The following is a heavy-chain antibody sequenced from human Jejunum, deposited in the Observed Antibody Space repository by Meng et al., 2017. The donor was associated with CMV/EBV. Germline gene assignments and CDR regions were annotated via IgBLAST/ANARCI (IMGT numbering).Heavy chain of an antibody. CDR2: INTNTGNP. D-gene: IGHD5-24*01. CDR3: ARDSPLDGYSLLDY. V-gene: IGHV7-4-1*02. CDR1: GYTFTRYP. Sequence: QGQLVPSGSELKKPGASVKVSCKASGYTFTRYPMNWVRQAPGQGLEWMGWINTNTGNPTYAQGFTGRFVFSLDTSVSTAYLQINSLRADDTAVYYCARDSPLDGYSLLDYWGQGTLVTVSS. J-gene: IGHJ4*02.